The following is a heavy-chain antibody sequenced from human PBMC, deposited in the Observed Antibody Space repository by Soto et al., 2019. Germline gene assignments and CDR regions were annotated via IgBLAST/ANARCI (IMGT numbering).Heavy chain of an antibody. J-gene: IGHJ4*02. CDR2: LSYDGKNE. V-gene: IGHV3-30*14. D-gene: IGHD5-18*01. CDR1: GLILSNYA. CDR3: ARGESVGIQGWPPCFRYFDH. Sequence: QVQLVESGGGVVQPGRSLRLSCVASGLILSNYAMHWVRQSPGKGLEWVAVLSYDGKNEYYADSVKGRFTISRDNSQNTVYLQMNSLRVEDTAVYYWARGESVGIQGWPPCFRYFDHWGQGTRVTGSS.